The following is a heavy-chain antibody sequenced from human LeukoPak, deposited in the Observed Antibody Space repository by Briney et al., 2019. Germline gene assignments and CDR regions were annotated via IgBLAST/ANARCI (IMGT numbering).Heavy chain of an antibody. Sequence: SETLSLTCTVSGGSVSSYYWSWIRQPPGKGLEWIGYIYYSGSIDYNPFLRSRVTMSIDTSKNQFSLKLSSVTAADTAVYYCARDGGGSYVFDYWGQGTLVTVSS. D-gene: IGHD1-26*01. J-gene: IGHJ4*02. V-gene: IGHV4-59*02. CDR1: GGSVSSYY. CDR3: ARDGGGSYVFDY. CDR2: IYYSGSI.